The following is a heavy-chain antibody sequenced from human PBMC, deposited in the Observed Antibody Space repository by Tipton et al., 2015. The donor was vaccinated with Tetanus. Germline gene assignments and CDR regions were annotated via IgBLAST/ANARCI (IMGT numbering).Heavy chain of an antibody. Sequence: TLSLTCAVSYGSMTSGGYSWSWIRQPPGKGLEWIGYIYHSGTAYCNPSLKSRVTISVDRSGNQFSLRLNSVTAADTAMYYCARLLVADAFDIWGQGTMVTVSS. CDR3: ARLLVADAFDI. V-gene: IGHV4-30-2*01. J-gene: IGHJ3*02. D-gene: IGHD2-8*02. CDR1: YGSMTSGGYS. CDR2: IYHSGTA.